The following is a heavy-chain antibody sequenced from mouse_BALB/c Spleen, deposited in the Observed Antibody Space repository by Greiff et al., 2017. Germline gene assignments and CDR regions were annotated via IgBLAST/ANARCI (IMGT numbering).Heavy chain of an antibody. Sequence: VQLQQSGAELAKPGASVKMSCKASGYTFTSYWMHWVKQRPGQGLEWIGYINPSTGYTEYNQKFKDKATLTADKSSSTAYMQLSSLTSEDSAVYYGARGYYGSSPYYYAMDYWGQGTSVTVSS. D-gene: IGHD1-1*01. J-gene: IGHJ4*01. CDR2: INPSTGYT. CDR3: ARGYYGSSPYYYAMDY. CDR1: GYTFTSYW. V-gene: IGHV1-7*01.